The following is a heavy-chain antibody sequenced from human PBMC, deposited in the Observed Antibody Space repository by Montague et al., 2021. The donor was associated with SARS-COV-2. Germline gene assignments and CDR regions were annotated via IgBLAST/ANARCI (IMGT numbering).Heavy chain of an antibody. D-gene: IGHD3-10*01. V-gene: IGHV3-33*01. CDR2: IWDGGRNK. J-gene: IGHJ4*02. Sequence: SLRLSCAASGFTFSSYGMHWVRQVPGKGLEWVAVIWDGGRNKYYADSVKGRFTISRDNSKNTLYLQMNSLRAEDTAVYYCARDPSCCSRFWVFGYWGQGTLVTVSS. CDR3: ARDPSCCSRFWVFGY. CDR1: GFTFSSYG.